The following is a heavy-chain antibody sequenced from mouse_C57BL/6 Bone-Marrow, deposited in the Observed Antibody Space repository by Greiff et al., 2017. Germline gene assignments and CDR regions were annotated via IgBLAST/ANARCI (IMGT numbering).Heavy chain of an antibody. Sequence: QVQLKQPGAELVKPGASVKLSCKASGYTFTSYWMHWVKQRPGQGLEWIGMIHPNSGSTNYNEKFKSKATLTVDKSSSTAYMQRSSLTSEDSAVYYCAREVLRVAMDYWGQGTSGTVSS. CDR3: AREVLRVAMDY. J-gene: IGHJ4*01. CDR2: IHPNSGST. CDR1: GYTFTSYW. D-gene: IGHD1-1*01. V-gene: IGHV1-64*01.